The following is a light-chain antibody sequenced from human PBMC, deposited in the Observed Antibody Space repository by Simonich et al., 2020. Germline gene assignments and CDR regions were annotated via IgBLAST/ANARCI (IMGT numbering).Light chain of an antibody. V-gene: IGKV3-15*01. CDR2: GAS. CDR3: QKYNNWPLT. CDR1: QSVSSN. J-gene: IGKJ3*01. Sequence: EIVMTQSPATLSVSPGKRATLSCRASQSVSSNLAWYQQKPGQAPRLLIYGASTRATGIPARFSGSGSGTEFTLTISSMQSEDFAVYYCQKYNNWPLTFGPGTKVDIK.